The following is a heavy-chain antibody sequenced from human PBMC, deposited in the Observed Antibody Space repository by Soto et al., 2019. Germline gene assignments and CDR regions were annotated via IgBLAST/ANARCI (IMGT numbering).Heavy chain of an antibody. J-gene: IGHJ5*02. V-gene: IGHV3-21*01. CDR2: ISSSSSYI. CDR1: GFTFSSYS. Sequence: GGSLRLSCAASGFTFSSYSMNWVRQAPGKGLEWVSSISSSSSYIYYADSVKGRFTISRDNAKNSLYLQMNSLRAEDTAVYYCARFGREVWYVILTGYYGDNWFDPWGQGTLVTVSS. CDR3: ARFGREVWYVILTGYYGDNWFDP. D-gene: IGHD3-9*01.